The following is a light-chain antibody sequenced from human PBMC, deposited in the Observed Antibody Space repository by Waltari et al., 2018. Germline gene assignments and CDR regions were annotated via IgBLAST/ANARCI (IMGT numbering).Light chain of an antibody. Sequence: QSALTQPPSASGSPGQSVTISCTGTSSDVGGFAYVSWYQQHPGKVPRRMIYEVSKRPSGGPDRFSGSKSGNTASLTVSGLQVEDEADYYCSSFAGSSQMLFGGGTKLTVL. CDR1: SSDVGGFAY. J-gene: IGLJ2*01. CDR2: EVS. CDR3: SSFAGSSQML. V-gene: IGLV2-8*01.